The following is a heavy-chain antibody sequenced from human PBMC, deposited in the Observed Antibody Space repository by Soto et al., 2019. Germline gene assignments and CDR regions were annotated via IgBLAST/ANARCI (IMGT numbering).Heavy chain of an antibody. CDR1: GYTFDRYA. CDR2: ITGDTHEA. V-gene: IGHV1-18*01. J-gene: IGHJ4*02. Sequence: QVQLVQSGAEVKKPGASVTVSCKASGYTFDRYAMSWLRQAPGQGLEWMGWITGDTHEATYAQKFQGRVSLTRDRPTTTAYMELRSLRYDDTAVYYCARDRPTAHWGQGTLVTVSS. CDR3: ARDRPTAH.